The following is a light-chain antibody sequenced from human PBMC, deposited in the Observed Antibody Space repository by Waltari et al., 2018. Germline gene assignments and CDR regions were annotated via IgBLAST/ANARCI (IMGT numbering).Light chain of an antibody. CDR1: QSVGRY. CDR2: AAS. CDR3: QNHERLPAT. Sequence: EVVLTQSPGTLSLSPGERATLSCRASQSVGRYIVWYQQRPGQAPRLLIYAASSRAPGIPDRFSGRGFGTDFSLTISRLEPEDFAVYYCQNHERLPATFGQGTKVEIK. J-gene: IGKJ1*01. V-gene: IGKV3-20*01.